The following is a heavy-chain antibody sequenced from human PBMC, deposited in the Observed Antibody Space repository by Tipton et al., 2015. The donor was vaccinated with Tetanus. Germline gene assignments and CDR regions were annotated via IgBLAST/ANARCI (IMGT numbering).Heavy chain of an antibody. V-gene: IGHV1-2*02. Sequence: QLVQSGAEVTKPGTLVKVSCRASGYSFTGYYIHWLRQAPGQGLEWMGCINSNNGGTNYAQKFQGSVTMTRDTSISTAYMELSRLRSDDTAVYYCARELGGSGFPDYWGQGTLVTVSS. D-gene: IGHD3-10*01. CDR3: ARELGGSGFPDY. J-gene: IGHJ4*02. CDR1: GYSFTGYY. CDR2: INSNNGGT.